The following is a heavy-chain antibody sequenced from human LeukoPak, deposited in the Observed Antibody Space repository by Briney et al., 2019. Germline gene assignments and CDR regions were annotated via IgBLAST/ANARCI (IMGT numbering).Heavy chain of an antibody. J-gene: IGHJ5*02. D-gene: IGHD6-13*01. CDR3: ARTPQQLVRNWFDP. Sequence: PGGSLRLSCAASGFTFSSYSMNWVRQAPGKGLEWVSSISSSSSYIYYADTVKGRFTISRDNAKNSLYLQMNSLRAEETAVYYCARTPQQLVRNWFDPWGQGTLVTVSS. CDR1: GFTFSSYS. V-gene: IGHV3-21*01. CDR2: ISSSSSYI.